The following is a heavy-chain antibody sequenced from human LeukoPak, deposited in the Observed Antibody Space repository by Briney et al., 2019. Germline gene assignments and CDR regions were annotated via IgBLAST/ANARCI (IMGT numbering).Heavy chain of an antibody. CDR1: GFTFSSYS. CDR2: ISSSSSSYI. V-gene: IGHV3-21*04. J-gene: IGHJ2*01. CDR3: AKSMTLQWRGFFDL. Sequence: GGSLRLPCAASGFTFSSYSMNWVRQAPGKGLEWVSSISSSSSSYIYYADSVKGRFTISRDNAKNSLYLQKNSLRADDTAIYYCAKSMTLQWRGFFDLWGRGTHVTVSS. D-gene: IGHD6-19*01.